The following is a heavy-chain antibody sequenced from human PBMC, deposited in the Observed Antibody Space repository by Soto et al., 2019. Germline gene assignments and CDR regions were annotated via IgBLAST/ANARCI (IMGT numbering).Heavy chain of an antibody. CDR3: GSDSTQNWGSVENWFDP. D-gene: IGHD7-27*01. CDR2: ITPNSGDT. CDR1: GYSFTDHY. Sequence: ASVKVSGKASGYSFTDHYIHWVRQAPGLGLECMGWITPNSGDTKYAQKFQGRVTMTRDTSIITSYMELTSLTSDDTAVYYCGSDSTQNWGSVENWFDPWGQGTLVTVSS. V-gene: IGHV1-2*02. J-gene: IGHJ5*02.